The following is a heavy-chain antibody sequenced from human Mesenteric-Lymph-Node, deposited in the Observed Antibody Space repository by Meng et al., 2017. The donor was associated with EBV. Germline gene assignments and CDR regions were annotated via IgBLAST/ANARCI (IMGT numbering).Heavy chain of an antibody. CDR3: SRESWRAFDY. CDR1: GDSVSNTNVA. Sequence: QVQLPQSGTGLVTPSQTLSLTWALSGDSVSNTNVAWNWIRQSPSRGLEWLGRTYYRSKWYNEYAQSVKGRITINPDTSKSEFSLQLISVTPDDTAVYYCSRESWRAFDYWGQGTLVTVSS. J-gene: IGHJ4*02. CDR2: TYYRSKWYN. V-gene: IGHV6-1*01.